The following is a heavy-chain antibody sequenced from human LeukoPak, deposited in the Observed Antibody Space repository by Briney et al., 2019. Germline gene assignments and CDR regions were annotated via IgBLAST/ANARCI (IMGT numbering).Heavy chain of an antibody. V-gene: IGHV1-69-2*01. J-gene: IGHJ4*02. D-gene: IGHD2-21*02. Sequence: ASVKVSCKASGYTFTDYYMHWLQQAPGKGLEWMGRVDPADGEVAYAEKFQGRVTITADPSRATAYMELASLRAEDTALYYCAKERWRLGLDYWGQGTLVTVSS. CDR1: GYTFTDYY. CDR3: AKERWRLGLDY. CDR2: VDPADGEV.